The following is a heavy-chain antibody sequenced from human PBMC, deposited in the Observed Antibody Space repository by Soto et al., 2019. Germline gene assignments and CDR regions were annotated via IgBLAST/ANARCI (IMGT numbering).Heavy chain of an antibody. CDR2: IIPIFGTA. J-gene: IGHJ3*02. CDR1: GGTFSSYA. D-gene: IGHD1-26*01. Sequence: QVQLVQSGAEVKKPGSSVKVSCKASGGTFSSYAISWVRQAPGQGLEWMGGIIPIFGTANYAQKFQGRVTITADESTSTDYMELSSLRSEDTAVYYCARDYPPWASGAFDIWGQGTMVTVSS. CDR3: ARDYPPWASGAFDI. V-gene: IGHV1-69*12.